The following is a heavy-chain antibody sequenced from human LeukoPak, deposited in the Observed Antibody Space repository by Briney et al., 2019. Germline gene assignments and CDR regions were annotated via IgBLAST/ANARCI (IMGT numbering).Heavy chain of an antibody. CDR2: INIGGSTT. CDR1: GFSLSSYW. Sequence: GGSLRLSCVASGFSLSSYWVHWVRQAPGKGLVWVSRINIGGSTTTYADSVKGRFTISRDNAKKTVSLQMNSLRAEDTAVYYCVSDHTGHDDYWGQGTLVTVSS. CDR3: VSDHTGHDDY. J-gene: IGHJ4*02. D-gene: IGHD1-1*01. V-gene: IGHV3-74*03.